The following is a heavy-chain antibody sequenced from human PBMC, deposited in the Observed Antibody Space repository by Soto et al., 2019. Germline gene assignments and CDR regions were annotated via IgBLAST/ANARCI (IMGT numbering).Heavy chain of an antibody. V-gene: IGHV4-61*08. CDR1: GGSISSGGYS. CDR3: ARHPGYYDVLTGYSTYYFDY. Sequence: SETLSLTCAVSGGSISSGGYSWSWIRQPPGKGLEWIGYIYYSGSTNCNPSLKSRVTISVDTSKNQFSLKLSSVTAADTAIYYCARHPGYYDVLTGYSTYYFDYWGQGALVTVSS. J-gene: IGHJ4*02. D-gene: IGHD3-9*01. CDR2: IYYSGST.